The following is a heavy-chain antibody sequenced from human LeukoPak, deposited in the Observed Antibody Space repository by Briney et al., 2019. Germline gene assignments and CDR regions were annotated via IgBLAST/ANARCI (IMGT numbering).Heavy chain of an antibody. D-gene: IGHD3-9*01. CDR1: GGSIISGSKC. J-gene: IGHJ6*04. V-gene: IGHV4-61*01. CDR2: IYYSGST. Sequence: AAMPLPSTVPGGSIISGSKCGSRIRQPPGKEKEWIGYIYYSGSTNYNPSLKSRVTISVDTSKNQFSLKLSSVTAADTAVYYCARDIYDILTGSIYGMDVWGKGTTVTVSS. CDR3: ARDIYDILTGSIYGMDV.